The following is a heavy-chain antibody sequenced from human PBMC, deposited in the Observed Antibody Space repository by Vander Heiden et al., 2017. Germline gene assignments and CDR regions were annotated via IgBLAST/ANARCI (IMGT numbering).Heavy chain of an antibody. D-gene: IGHD3-3*01. CDR2: MNPNSGNT. CDR1: GYTFTSYD. CDR3: ARGRNYDFWSGFLYYYGMDV. V-gene: IGHV1-8*01. J-gene: IGHJ6*02. Sequence: QVQLVQSGAEVKKPGASVKVSCKASGYTFTSYDINRVRQATGQGLEWMGWMNPNSGNTGYAQKFQGRVTMTRNTSISTAYMELSSLRSEDTAVYYCARGRNYDFWSGFLYYYGMDVWGQGTTVTVSS.